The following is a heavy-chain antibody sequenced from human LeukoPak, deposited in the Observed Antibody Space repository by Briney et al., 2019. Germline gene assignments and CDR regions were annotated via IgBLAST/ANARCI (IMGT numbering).Heavy chain of an antibody. Sequence: SETLSLTCAVYGGSFSGYYYWSWIRQPPGKGLEWIGEINHSGSTNYNPSLKSRVTISVDTSKDQFSLNLGSVTAADTAVYYCARGRRDWVTYYYYYGMDVWGQGTTVTVSS. V-gene: IGHV4-34*01. CDR1: GGSFSGYYY. CDR3: ARGRRDWVTYYYYYGMDV. J-gene: IGHJ6*02. D-gene: IGHD2-21*02. CDR2: INHSGST.